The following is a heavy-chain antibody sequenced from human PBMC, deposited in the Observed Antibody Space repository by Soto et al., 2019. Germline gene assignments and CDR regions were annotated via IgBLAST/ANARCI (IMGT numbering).Heavy chain of an antibody. J-gene: IGHJ4*02. CDR3: ARVGIVVVIEGGHFDY. Sequence: ASVKVSCKASGYTFTSYYMHWVRQAPGQGLEWMGIINPSGGSTSYAQKFQGRVTMTRDTSTSTVYMELRSLRSDDTAVYYCARVGIVVVIEGGHFDYWGQGTLVTVSS. V-gene: IGHV1-46*01. D-gene: IGHD3-22*01. CDR2: INPSGGST. CDR1: GYTFTSYY.